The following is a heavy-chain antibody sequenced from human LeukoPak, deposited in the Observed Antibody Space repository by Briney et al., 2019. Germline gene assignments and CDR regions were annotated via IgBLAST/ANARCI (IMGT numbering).Heavy chain of an antibody. J-gene: IGHJ4*02. CDR2: IYYSGST. CDR3: ASSSSGWFGLYHY. D-gene: IGHD6-19*01. V-gene: IGHV4-59*01. CDR1: GGSISSYY. Sequence: PSETLSLTCTVSGGSISSYYWGWIRQPPGKGLEWIGYIYYSGSTNYNPSLKSRVTISVDTSKNQFSLKLSSVTAADTAVYYCASSSSGWFGLYHYWGQGTLVTVSS.